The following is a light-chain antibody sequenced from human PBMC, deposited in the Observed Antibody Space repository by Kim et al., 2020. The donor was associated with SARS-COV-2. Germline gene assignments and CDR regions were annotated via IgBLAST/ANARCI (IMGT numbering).Light chain of an antibody. CDR3: QHHSSSLT. CDR1: QTISNW. J-gene: IGKJ1*01. V-gene: IGKV1-5*03. Sequence: DIQMTQSPSTLSASVGDRVTITCRASQTISNWLAWYQQKPGKAPKLLIYKTSNLESGVPSRFSGSGFGTEFTLTINSLQPDDFATYYCQHHSSSLTFGQGTKVDIK. CDR2: KTS.